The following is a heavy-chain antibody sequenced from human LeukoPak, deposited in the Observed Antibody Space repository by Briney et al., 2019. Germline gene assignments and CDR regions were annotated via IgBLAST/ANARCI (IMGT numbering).Heavy chain of an antibody. V-gene: IGHV3-53*01. CDR3: ARDHYDILTGSYYDY. CDR1: GFTVSSNY. CDR2: IYSGGST. J-gene: IGHJ4*02. Sequence: PGGSLRLSCAASGFTVSSNYMSWVRQAPGKGLEWVSVIYSGGSTYYADSVKGRFTISRDNSKNTLCLQMNSLRAEDTAVYYCARDHYDILTGSYYDYWGQGTLVTVSS. D-gene: IGHD3-9*01.